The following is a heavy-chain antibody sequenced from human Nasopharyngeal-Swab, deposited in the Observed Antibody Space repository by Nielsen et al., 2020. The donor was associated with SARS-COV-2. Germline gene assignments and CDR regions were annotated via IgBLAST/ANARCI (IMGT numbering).Heavy chain of an antibody. CDR2: IKQDGSEK. V-gene: IGHV3-7*03. CDR1: GFTFSSYW. D-gene: IGHD3-22*01. J-gene: IGHJ6*02. Sequence: GESLKISCAASGFTFSSYWMSWVRQAPGKGLEWVANIKQDGSEKYYVDSVKGRFTISRDNAKNSLYLQMNSLRAEDTAVYYCARGYYYDSSGYYYGYYYYYGMDVWGQGTTVTVSS. CDR3: ARGYYYDSSGYYYGYYYYYGMDV.